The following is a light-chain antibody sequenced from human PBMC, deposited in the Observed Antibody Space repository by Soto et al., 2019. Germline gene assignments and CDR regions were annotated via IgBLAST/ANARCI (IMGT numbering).Light chain of an antibody. Sequence: GDRATLSCRASQGVSRGYLAWYQQKAGQAPRLLIYGVSSRATGVSHRFSGSGSGTDFTLTISRLEPEDSAVYYCQQYTSPLTFGGGTKVDIK. CDR3: QQYTSPLT. J-gene: IGKJ4*01. CDR1: QGVSRGY. CDR2: GVS. V-gene: IGKV3-20*01.